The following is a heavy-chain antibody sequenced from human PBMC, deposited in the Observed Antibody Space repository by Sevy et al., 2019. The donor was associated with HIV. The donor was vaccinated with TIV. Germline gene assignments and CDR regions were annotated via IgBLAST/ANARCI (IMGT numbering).Heavy chain of an antibody. CDR2: ISSTSATI. D-gene: IGHD5-12*01. J-gene: IGHJ6*02. Sequence: GGSLRLSCAASGFTFSGYTMDWVRQAPGKGLEWVAYISSTSATIYYADPVKGRFTISRDNAKKSLFLQMNSLRAEDTAVYYCARDSSGYDWVPMDVWGQGTTVTVSS. V-gene: IGHV3-48*01. CDR1: GFTFSGYT. CDR3: ARDSSGYDWVPMDV.